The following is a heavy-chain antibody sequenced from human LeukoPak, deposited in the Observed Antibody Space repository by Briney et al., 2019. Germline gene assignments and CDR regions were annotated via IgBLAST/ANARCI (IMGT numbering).Heavy chain of an antibody. CDR1: GYTFTGYY. J-gene: IGHJ6*03. Sequence: ASVKVSCKASGYTFTGYYMHWVRQAPGQGLEWMGRINPNSGGTNYAQKFQGRVTMTRDTSISTAYMELSRLRSDDTAVYYCARESDGGYSYDYSYYYYMDVWGKGTTVTVSS. CDR2: INPNSGGT. V-gene: IGHV1-2*06. D-gene: IGHD5-18*01. CDR3: ARESDGGYSYDYSYYYYMDV.